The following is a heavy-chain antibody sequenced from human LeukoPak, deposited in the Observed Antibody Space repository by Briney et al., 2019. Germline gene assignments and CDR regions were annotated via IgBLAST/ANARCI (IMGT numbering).Heavy chain of an antibody. Sequence: GGSLRLSCAATGFTFNNYGMHWVRQAPGKGLEWLAFIRYDGSNTYYADSVKGRFTVSRDDSKNTLYLQMNSLRGDDTAVYYCAKDGTSYYYIYYWGQGTLVTVSS. V-gene: IGHV3-30*02. D-gene: IGHD2/OR15-2a*01. CDR1: GFTFNNYG. J-gene: IGHJ4*02. CDR3: AKDGTSYYYIYY. CDR2: IRYDGSNT.